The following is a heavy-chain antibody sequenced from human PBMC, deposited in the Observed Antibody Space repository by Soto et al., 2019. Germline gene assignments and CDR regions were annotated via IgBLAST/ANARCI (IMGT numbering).Heavy chain of an antibody. J-gene: IGHJ1*01. CDR3: VRGGDSSGYYYRQYFQR. Sequence: QVQLVESGGGVVQPGRSLRLSCAASGFSFSTNAMSWVRQAPGKGLEWVAVISYDGSNKYYADSVKGRFTISRDNSKNTLYLQMNSLRAEDTAVYYCVRGGDSSGYYYRQYFQRWGQGTLVTVSS. CDR2: ISYDGSNK. CDR1: GFSFSTNA. D-gene: IGHD3-22*01. V-gene: IGHV3-30-3*01.